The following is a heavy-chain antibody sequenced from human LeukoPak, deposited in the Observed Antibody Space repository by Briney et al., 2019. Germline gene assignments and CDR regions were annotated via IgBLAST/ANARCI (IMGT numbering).Heavy chain of an antibody. CDR3: ARGTRLLRSRIFDY. V-gene: IGHV4-34*01. CDR2: INHSGST. J-gene: IGHJ4*02. D-gene: IGHD1-26*01. Sequence: SETLSLTCAVYGASFSGHYWSWLRQPPGKGLEWIGEINHSGSTNYNPSLKSRVTISVDTSKNQFSLKLSSVTAADTAVYYCARGTRLLRSRIFDYWGQGTLVTVSS. CDR1: GASFSGHY.